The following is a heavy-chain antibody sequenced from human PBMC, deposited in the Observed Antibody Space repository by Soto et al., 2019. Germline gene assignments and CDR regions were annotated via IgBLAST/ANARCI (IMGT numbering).Heavy chain of an antibody. Sequence: GGSLRLSCAASGFTFGDYWMHWVRQPPGKGPEWVSRMTGDGRTTQYADSVKGRFTASRDNAKSTLYLQMNSLRAADTAVYYCATDEVDYWGPGTLVTVYS. J-gene: IGHJ4*02. CDR3: ATDEVDY. V-gene: IGHV3-74*03. CDR2: MTGDGRTT. CDR1: GFTFGDYW.